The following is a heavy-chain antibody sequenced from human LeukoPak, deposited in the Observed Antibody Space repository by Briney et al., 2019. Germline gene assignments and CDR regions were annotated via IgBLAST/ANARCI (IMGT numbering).Heavy chain of an antibody. V-gene: IGHV3-30*18. CDR1: GFTFSSYG. D-gene: IGHD3-3*01. Sequence: GGSLRLSCAASGFTFSSYGMHWVRQAPGKGLEWVAVISYDGSNKYYADFVKGRFTISRDNSKNTLYLQMNSLIGEDTAVYYCAKDGAIFGVVITTYYFDYWGQGTLVTVSS. CDR2: ISYDGSNK. J-gene: IGHJ4*02. CDR3: AKDGAIFGVVITTYYFDY.